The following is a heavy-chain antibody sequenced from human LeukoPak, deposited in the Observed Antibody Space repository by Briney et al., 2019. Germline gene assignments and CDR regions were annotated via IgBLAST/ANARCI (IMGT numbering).Heavy chain of an antibody. CDR3: AIEYYYGSGSYPYFDY. V-gene: IGHV4-61*01. D-gene: IGHD3-10*01. CDR1: GGSVSSGSYY. J-gene: IGHJ4*02. Sequence: PSETLSLTCSVSGGSVSSGSYYWSWIRQPPGKGLEWIGYIYYSGSTNYNPSLKRRVTISVDTSKNQFSLKLSSVTAADTAVYYCAIEYYYGSGSYPYFDYWGQGTLVTVSS. CDR2: IYYSGST.